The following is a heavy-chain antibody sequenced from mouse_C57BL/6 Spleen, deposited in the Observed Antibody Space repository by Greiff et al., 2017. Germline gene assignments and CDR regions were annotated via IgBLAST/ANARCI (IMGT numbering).Heavy chain of an antibody. V-gene: IGHV3-6*01. CDR2: ISYDGSN. D-gene: IGHD2-3*01. J-gene: IGHJ3*01. Sequence: EVKLQESGPGLVKPSQSLSLTCSVTGYSITSGYYWNWIRQFPGNKLEWMGYISYDGSNNYNPSLKNRISITRDTSKNQFFLKLNSVTTEDTATYYCARDPGVYDGYYPFAYWGQGTLVTVSA. CDR1: GYSITSGYY. CDR3: ARDPGVYDGYYPFAY.